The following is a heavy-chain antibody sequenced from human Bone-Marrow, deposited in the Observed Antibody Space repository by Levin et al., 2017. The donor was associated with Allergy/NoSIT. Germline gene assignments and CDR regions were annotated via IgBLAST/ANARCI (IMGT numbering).Heavy chain of an antibody. V-gene: IGHV3-23*01. J-gene: IGHJ4*02. CDR2: ISGSGGDT. CDR3: AKWTVTVTGNVGYFDY. D-gene: IGHD6-19*01. CDR1: GFSFSTSA. Sequence: GGSLRLSCAASGFSFSTSAMSWVRQAPGKGLEWVSDISGSGGDTNYVDSVKGRFTISRDNSKNRLYLQMNSLRAEDTAVYYCAKWTVTVTGNVGYFDYWGQGTLLTVSS.